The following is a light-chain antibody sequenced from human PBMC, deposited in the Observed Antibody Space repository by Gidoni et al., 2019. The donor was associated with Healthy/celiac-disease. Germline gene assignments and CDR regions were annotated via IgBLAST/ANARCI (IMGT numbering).Light chain of an antibody. CDR3: QSYDSSLSGWV. J-gene: IGLJ3*02. V-gene: IGLV1-40*01. CDR1: SSNIGAGYD. CDR2: GNS. Sequence: PCTGSSSNIGAGYDVHWYQQLPGTAPKLLIYGNSNRPSEVPDRFSGSKSGTSASLAITGLQAEDEADYYCQSYDSSLSGWVFGGGTKLTVL.